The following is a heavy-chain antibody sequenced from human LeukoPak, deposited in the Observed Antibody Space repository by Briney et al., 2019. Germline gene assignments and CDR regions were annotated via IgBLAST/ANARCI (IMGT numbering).Heavy chain of an antibody. CDR2: MNPNSGNT. CDR1: GGTFSSYA. V-gene: IGHV1-8*03. Sequence: ASVKVSCKASGGTFSSYAISWVRQATGQGLEWMGWMNPNSGNTGYAQKFQGRVTITRNTSISTAYMELSSLRSEDTAVYYCARGANLWYYDFWSGSPYNWFDPWGQGTLVTVSS. D-gene: IGHD3-3*01. CDR3: ARGANLWYYDFWSGSPYNWFDP. J-gene: IGHJ5*02.